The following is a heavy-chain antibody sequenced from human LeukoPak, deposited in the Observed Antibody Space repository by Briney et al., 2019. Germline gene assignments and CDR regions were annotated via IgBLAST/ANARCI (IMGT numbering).Heavy chain of an antibody. CDR1: GFTFSSYS. V-gene: IGHV3-21*01. Sequence: GGSLRLSCAASGFTFSSYSTNWVRQAPGKGLEWVSSISSSSSYIYYADSVKGRFTISRDNAKNSLYLQMNSLRAEDTAVYYCGRDATTTYYDFWSGYQGLYYYYYYYMDVWGKGTTVTVSS. CDR3: GRDATTTYYDFWSGYQGLYYYYYYYMDV. D-gene: IGHD3-3*01. CDR2: ISSSSSYI. J-gene: IGHJ6*03.